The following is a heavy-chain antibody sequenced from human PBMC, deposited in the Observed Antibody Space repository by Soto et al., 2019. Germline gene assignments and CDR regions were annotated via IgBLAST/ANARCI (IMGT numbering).Heavy chain of an antibody. J-gene: IGHJ6*02. D-gene: IGHD3-10*01. CDR1: GFTFFSYG. CDR3: AKDFRRFYGSGRYVGYGMDV. Sequence: QVQLVESGGGVVQPGRSLRLSCAASGFTFFSYGMHWVRQAPGKGLEWVAVISYDGNNRYYGDSVKGRFTISRDNSKNTLYLQMNSLRADDTAVYYCAKDFRRFYGSGRYVGYGMDVWGQGTTVTVSS. V-gene: IGHV3-30*18. CDR2: ISYDGNNR.